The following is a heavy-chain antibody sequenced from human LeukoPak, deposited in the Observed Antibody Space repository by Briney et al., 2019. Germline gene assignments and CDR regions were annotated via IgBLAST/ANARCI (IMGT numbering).Heavy chain of an antibody. CDR2: FDPEDGET. CDR1: GYTLTELS. D-gene: IGHD6-6*01. J-gene: IGHJ5*02. CDR3: ATIPLGSSNWFDP. V-gene: IGHV1-24*01. Sequence: GASVKVSCKVSGYTLTELSMHWVRQAPGKGLEWMGGFDPEDGETIYAQKFQGRVTMTEDASTDTAYMELSSLRSEDTAVYYCATIPLGSSNWFDPWGQGTLVTVSS.